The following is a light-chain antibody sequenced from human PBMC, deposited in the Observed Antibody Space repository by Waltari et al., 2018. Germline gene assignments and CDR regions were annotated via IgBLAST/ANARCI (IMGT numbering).Light chain of an antibody. V-gene: IGLV1-44*01. Sequence: QSVLTQPPSASGTPGQRVTISCSGSSSNIGSNTVNWYQQPPGTAPKLLIYSNNPRPSGGPDRFSGSKSGTSASLAISGLQSEDEADYYCAAWDDSLNGSVVFGGGTKLTVL. CDR3: AAWDDSLNGSVV. J-gene: IGLJ2*01. CDR2: SNN. CDR1: SSNIGSNT.